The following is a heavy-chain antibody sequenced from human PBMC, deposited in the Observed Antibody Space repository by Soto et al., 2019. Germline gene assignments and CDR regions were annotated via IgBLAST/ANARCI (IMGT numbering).Heavy chain of an antibody. CDR2: INPNSGGT. CDR3: ARDNQIAARDGSSFDI. V-gene: IGHV1-2*02. Sequence: ASVKVSCKASGYTFTGYYMHWVRQAPGQGLEWMGWINPNSGGTNYAQKFQGRVTMTRDTSISTAYMELSRLRSDDTAVYYCARDNQIAARDGSSFDILGQVTMVTVAS. J-gene: IGHJ3*02. D-gene: IGHD6-6*01. CDR1: GYTFTGYY.